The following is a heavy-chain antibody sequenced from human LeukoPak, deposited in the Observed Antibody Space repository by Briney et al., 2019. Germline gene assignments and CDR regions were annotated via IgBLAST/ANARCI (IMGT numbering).Heavy chain of an antibody. D-gene: IGHD6-19*01. Sequence: GGSLRLSCAVSGFTFRNYWMYWVRQAPGEALVWVSRISGDGSTTTYADTVKGRFTISRDNSKNTLYLQMISLRVEDTAIYYCAKDRIVMSGFFDYWGQGTLVTVSS. J-gene: IGHJ4*02. CDR2: ISGDGSTT. V-gene: IGHV3-74*01. CDR1: GFTFRNYW. CDR3: AKDRIVMSGFFDY.